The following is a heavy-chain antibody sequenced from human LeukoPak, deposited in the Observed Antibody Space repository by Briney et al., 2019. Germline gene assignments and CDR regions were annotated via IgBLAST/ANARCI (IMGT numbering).Heavy chain of an antibody. V-gene: IGHV4-39*07. J-gene: IGHJ6*03. CDR2: IYYSGST. D-gene: IGHD2-15*01. CDR3: ARVIWGYYYYYMDV. Sequence: SETLSLTCTVSGDSISSSSSYWGWIRQPPGKGLEWIGSIYYSGSTNYNPSLKSRVTISVDTSKNQFSLKLSSVTATDTAVYYCARVIWGYYYYYMDVWGKGTTVTVSS. CDR1: GDSISSSSSY.